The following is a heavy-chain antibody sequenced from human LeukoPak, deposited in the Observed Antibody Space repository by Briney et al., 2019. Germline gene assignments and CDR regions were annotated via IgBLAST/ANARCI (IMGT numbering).Heavy chain of an antibody. V-gene: IGHV4-59*01. CDR3: ARLQPVYSSGWFSFDY. Sequence: SETLSLTCTVSGGSISSYYWSWIRQPPGKGLEWIGYIHYSGSTNYNPSLKSRVTISVDTSKNQFSLKLSSVTAADTAVYYCARLQPVYSSGWFSFDYWGQGTLVTVSS. CDR2: IHYSGST. J-gene: IGHJ4*02. D-gene: IGHD6-19*01. CDR1: GGSISSYY.